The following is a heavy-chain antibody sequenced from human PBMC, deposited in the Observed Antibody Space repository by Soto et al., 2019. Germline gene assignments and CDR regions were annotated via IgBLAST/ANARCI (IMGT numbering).Heavy chain of an antibody. J-gene: IGHJ6*03. V-gene: IGHV4-34*01. CDR3: ARYGSGRYYSLYYYYYYMDG. CDR1: GGSFSGYY. Sequence: SETLSLTCAVYGGSFSGYYWSWIRQPPGKGLEWIGEINHSGSTNYNPSLKSRVTISVDTSKNQFSLKLSSVTAADTAVYYCARYGSGRYYSLYYYYYYMDGWGKGTTVTVAS. CDR2: INHSGST. D-gene: IGHD3-10*01.